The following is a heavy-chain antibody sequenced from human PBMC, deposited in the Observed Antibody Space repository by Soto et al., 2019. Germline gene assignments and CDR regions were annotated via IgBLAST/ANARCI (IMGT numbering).Heavy chain of an antibody. V-gene: IGHV1-46*01. D-gene: IGHD2-21*01. J-gene: IGHJ4*02. CDR2: INPNGGST. CDR1: GYNFIHYY. CDR3: ARSLLQGDF. Sequence: QVQLVQSGAEVKKPGASVKVSCKASGYNFIHYYIHWVRQAPGQGLEWMAIINPNGGSTNYAQKFQCRVTVTSDTSTSTVSMELNSLGSDDTAVYFCARSLLQGDFWGQGTLVTVSS.